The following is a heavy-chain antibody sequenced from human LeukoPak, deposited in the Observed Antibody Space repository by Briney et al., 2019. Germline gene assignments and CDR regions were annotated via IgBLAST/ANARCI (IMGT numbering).Heavy chain of an antibody. V-gene: IGHV1-2*02. CDR2: SNPNNSGT. CDR1: VYTFTGYY. Sequence: GASVKVSCKASVYTFTGYYMHWVRQAPGQGLEWMGWSNPNNSGTNYAQKFQGRVTMTLDTSISTAYMELSRLRSDDTAIYYCARVDGGEWYYFDYWGQGTLVTVSS. CDR3: ARVDGGEWYYFDY. J-gene: IGHJ4*02. D-gene: IGHD2-8*02.